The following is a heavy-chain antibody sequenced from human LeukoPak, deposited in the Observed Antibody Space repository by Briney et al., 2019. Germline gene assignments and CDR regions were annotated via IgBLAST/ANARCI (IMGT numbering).Heavy chain of an antibody. J-gene: IGHJ2*01. V-gene: IGHV4-59*01. CDR2: TYYSGST. CDR3: ARYYYDSSGYPKALWYFDL. CDR1: GGSISSYY. D-gene: IGHD3-22*01. Sequence: SESLSLTCTVSGGSISSYYWSWIRQPPGKGLEWIGYTYYSGSTNYNPSLKSRVTISVDTSKNQFSLKLSSETAADTAVYYCARYYYDSSGYPKALWYFDLWGRGTLVTVSS.